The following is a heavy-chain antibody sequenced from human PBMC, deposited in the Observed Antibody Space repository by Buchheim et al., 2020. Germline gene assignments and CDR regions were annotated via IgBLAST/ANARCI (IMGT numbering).Heavy chain of an antibody. CDR2: ILYDGSDK. Sequence: QVQLVESGGGLVQPGRSLRLSCAASGFSFRSYGMHWVRQAPGKGLEWVAVILYDGSDKYYADSVKGRFTISRDNSKNKPYLQMNSLRPEDTAVYYCAKDRSSGSWFYYGMDVWGQGTT. V-gene: IGHV3-30*18. D-gene: IGHD6-13*01. J-gene: IGHJ6*02. CDR1: GFSFRSYG. CDR3: AKDRSSGSWFYYGMDV.